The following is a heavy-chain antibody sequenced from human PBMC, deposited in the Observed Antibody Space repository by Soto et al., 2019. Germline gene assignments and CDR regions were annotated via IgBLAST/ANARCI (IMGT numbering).Heavy chain of an antibody. D-gene: IGHD5-12*01. CDR2: ISSSSSTI. V-gene: IGHV3-48*01. Sequence: PGGSLRLSCAASGFTFSSYSMSWVRQAPGKGLEWVSYISSSSSTIYYADSVKGRFTISRDNAKNSLYLQMNSLRAEDTAVYYCARDHHRYSGYDYVDYWGQGTLVTVSS. CDR1: GFTFSSYS. CDR3: ARDHHRYSGYDYVDY. J-gene: IGHJ4*02.